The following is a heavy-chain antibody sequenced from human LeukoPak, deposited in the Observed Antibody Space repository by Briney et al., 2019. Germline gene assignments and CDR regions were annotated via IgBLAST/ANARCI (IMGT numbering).Heavy chain of an antibody. CDR2: MYEAVSDK. D-gene: IGHD1-26*01. CDR3: ASWTAELNS. CDR1: GFIFRRFW. Sequence: PGGSLRLSCAASGFIFRRFWTSWLRDGPGEGLEWVSHMYEAVSDKYYVDSGMSRFTISRDNAKNSVYLQMNSLRAEDTAVYYCASWTAELNSWCQGALVTVSS. V-gene: IGHV3-7*01. J-gene: IGHJ5*02.